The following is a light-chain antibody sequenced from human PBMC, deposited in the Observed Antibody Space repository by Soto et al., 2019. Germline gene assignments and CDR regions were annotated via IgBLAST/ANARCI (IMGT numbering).Light chain of an antibody. CDR2: DVS. CDR3: TSYTTNKTPL. CDR1: SSDVGGYNY. J-gene: IGLJ2*01. V-gene: IGLV2-14*03. Sequence: QSALTQPASVSGSPGQSITISCTGTSSDVGGYNYVSWYQQHPGKAPKLMIYDVSSRPSGVSNRFSGSKSVNTASLTISGLLSEDEADYYCTSYTTNKTPLFGGGTKVTVL.